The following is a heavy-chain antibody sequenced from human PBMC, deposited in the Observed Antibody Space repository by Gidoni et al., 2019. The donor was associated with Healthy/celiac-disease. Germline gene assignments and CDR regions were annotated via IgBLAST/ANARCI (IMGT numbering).Heavy chain of an antibody. Sequence: GSYYWSWIRQPPGKGLEWIGYIYYSGSTNYNPSLKSRVTISVDTSKNQFSLKLSSVTAADTAVYYCARDTNAVGFDYWGQGTLVTVSS. CDR3: ARDTNAVGFDY. J-gene: IGHJ4*02. CDR2: IYYSGST. CDR1: GSYY. D-gene: IGHD1-26*01. V-gene: IGHV4-61*01.